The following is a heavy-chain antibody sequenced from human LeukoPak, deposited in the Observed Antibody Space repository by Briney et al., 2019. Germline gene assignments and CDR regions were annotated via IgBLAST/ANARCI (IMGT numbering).Heavy chain of an antibody. V-gene: IGHV3-7*01. Sequence: PGGSLRLSCAASGFTFSSYWMSWVRQAPGKELEWVANIKQDGSEKYYVDSVKGRFTISRDNAKNSLYLQMNSLRAEDTAVYYCARDPESIVGATTVDVWGQGTTVTVSS. D-gene: IGHD1-26*01. CDR1: GFTFSSYW. J-gene: IGHJ6*02. CDR3: ARDPESIVGATTVDV. CDR2: IKQDGSEK.